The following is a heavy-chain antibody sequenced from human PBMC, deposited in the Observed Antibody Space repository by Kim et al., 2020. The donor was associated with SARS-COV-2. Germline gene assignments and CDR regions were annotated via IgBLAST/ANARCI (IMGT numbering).Heavy chain of an antibody. CDR1: GFTFSSYG. V-gene: IGHV3-48*02. J-gene: IGHJ2*01. CDR2: ISSSGSTI. CDR3: ARGWFGENWYFDL. Sequence: GGSLRLSCAASGFTFSSYGMNWVRQAPGKGLEWVSYISSSGSTIYYADSVKGRFTISRDNDKRSLYLQMNGLRDEDTAVYYCARGWFGENWYFDLWGRGTLVTVSS. D-gene: IGHD3-10*01.